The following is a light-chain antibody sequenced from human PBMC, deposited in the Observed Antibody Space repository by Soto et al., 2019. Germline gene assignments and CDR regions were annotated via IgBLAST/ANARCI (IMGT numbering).Light chain of an antibody. CDR3: SSYTTSSTLVV. V-gene: IGLV2-14*01. J-gene: IGLJ3*02. CDR2: EVS. Sequence: QSALTQPASVSGSPGQSITISCTGTSSDVGGYNYVSWYQQHPGKAPKLMIYEVSYRPSGVSDRFSGSKSGNTASLTISGLQAEDEADYYCSSYTTSSTLVVFGGGTQLTVL. CDR1: SSDVGGYNY.